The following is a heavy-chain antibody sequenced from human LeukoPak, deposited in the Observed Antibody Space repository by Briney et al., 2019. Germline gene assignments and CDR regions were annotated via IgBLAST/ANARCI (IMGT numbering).Heavy chain of an antibody. V-gene: IGHV1-69*05. CDR3: ARDGWNLYYFDY. J-gene: IGHJ4*02. CDR1: GGTFSSYA. D-gene: IGHD1-1*01. CDR2: IIPIFGTA. Sequence: VASVKVSCKASGGTFSSYAISWVRQAPGQGLEWMGRIIPIFGTANYAQKFQGRVTITTDESTSTAYMELSSLRSEDTAVYYCARDGWNLYYFDYWGQGTLVTVSS.